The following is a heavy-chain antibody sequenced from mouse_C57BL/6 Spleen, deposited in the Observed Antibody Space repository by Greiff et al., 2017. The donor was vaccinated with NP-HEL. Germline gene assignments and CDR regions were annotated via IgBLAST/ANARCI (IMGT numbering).Heavy chain of an antibody. Sequence: QVQLKQSGAELAKPGASVKLSCKASGYTFTSYWMHWVKQRPGQGLEWIGYINPSSGYTKYNQKFKDKATLTADKSSSTAYMQLSSLTYEDSAVYYCATLYYGSSYGAMDYWGQGTSVTVSS. J-gene: IGHJ4*01. CDR2: INPSSGYT. CDR3: ATLYYGSSYGAMDY. V-gene: IGHV1-7*01. CDR1: GYTFTSYW. D-gene: IGHD1-1*01.